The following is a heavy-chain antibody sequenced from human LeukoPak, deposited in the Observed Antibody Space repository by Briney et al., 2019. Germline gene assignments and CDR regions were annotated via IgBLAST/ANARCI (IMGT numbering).Heavy chain of an antibody. Sequence: PGGSLRLSCAASGFTFSSYRMSWVRQDPGKGLEWVANIKQDGSEKYYVDSVKGRFTISRDNAKNSLYLQMNSLRAEDTAVYYCARDDCSSISCYHNWFDPWGQGTLVTVSS. D-gene: IGHD2-2*01. CDR1: GFTFSSYR. V-gene: IGHV3-7*01. CDR3: ARDDCSSISCYHNWFDP. CDR2: IKQDGSEK. J-gene: IGHJ5*02.